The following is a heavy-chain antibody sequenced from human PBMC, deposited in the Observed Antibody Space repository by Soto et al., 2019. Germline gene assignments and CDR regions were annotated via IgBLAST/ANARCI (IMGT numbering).Heavy chain of an antibody. CDR2: INHSGST. D-gene: IGHD6-19*01. J-gene: IGHJ6*02. V-gene: IGHV4-34*01. CDR1: GGSFSGYY. Sequence: SETLSLTCAVYGGSFSGYYWSWIRQPPGKGLEWIGEINHSGSTNYNPSLKSRVTISVDTSKNQFSLKLSSVTAADTAVYYCARVFTRVGYSSGWYFLGYYYGTDVWGQGTTVTVSS. CDR3: ARVFTRVGYSSGWYFLGYYYGTDV.